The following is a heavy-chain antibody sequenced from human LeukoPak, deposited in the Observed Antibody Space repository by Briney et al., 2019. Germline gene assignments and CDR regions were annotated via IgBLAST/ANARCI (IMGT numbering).Heavy chain of an antibody. Sequence: SETLSLTCTVSGGSIRSDYWSWIRQPAGKGLEWIGRIYTSGSTNYNPSLKSRVTMSVDTSKNQFSLKLSSVTAADTAVYYCARVHGRVVAARGYYYYMDVWGKGTTVTVSS. CDR3: ARVHGRVVAARGYYYYMDV. V-gene: IGHV4-4*07. D-gene: IGHD2-15*01. CDR2: IYTSGST. CDR1: GGSIRSDY. J-gene: IGHJ6*03.